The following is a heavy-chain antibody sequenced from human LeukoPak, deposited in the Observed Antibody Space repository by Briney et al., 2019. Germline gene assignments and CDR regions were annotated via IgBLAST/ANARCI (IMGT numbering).Heavy chain of an antibody. CDR3: ARGLTMVRGVDY. CDR2: IYYSGST. J-gene: IGHJ4*02. CDR1: GGSISSGDYY. D-gene: IGHD3-10*01. Sequence: PSETLSLTCTVSGGSISSGDYYWSWIRQPPGKGLEWIGYIYYSGSTYYNPSLKSRVTISVDTSKNQFSLKLSSVTAADTAVYYCARGLTMVRGVDYWGQGTLVTVSS. V-gene: IGHV4-30-4*08.